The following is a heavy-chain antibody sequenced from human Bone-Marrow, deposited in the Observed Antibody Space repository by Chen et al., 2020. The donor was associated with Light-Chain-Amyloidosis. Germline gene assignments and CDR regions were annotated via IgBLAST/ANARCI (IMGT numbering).Heavy chain of an antibody. CDR3: ATRYCSGGSCYSPYFEY. D-gene: IGHD2-15*01. V-gene: IGHV3-23*01. CDR1: GITFSSYA. CDR2: DSGTIIIT. Sequence: EVQLLESGGGLVQPGGSLRLSCVASGITFSSYAMTWVRQAPGKGLEGVSSDSGTIIITYYTDSVKGRFTTSRDNSKNTVYLQMSSLRADDTAVYYCATRYCSGGSCYSPYFEYWGQGTLVTVSS. J-gene: IGHJ4*02.